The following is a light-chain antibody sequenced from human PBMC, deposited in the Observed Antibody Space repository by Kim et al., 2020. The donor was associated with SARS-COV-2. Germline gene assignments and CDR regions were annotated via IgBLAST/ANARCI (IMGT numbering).Light chain of an antibody. J-gene: IGKJ1*01. Sequence: LSPGERATLCCRASQSVSSNYLAWYQQKPGQAPRLLIYGASSRATGIPDRCSGSGSGTDFTLTITRLEPEDFAVYYCQQYSSSPATFGQGTKV. CDR2: GAS. CDR1: QSVSSNY. CDR3: QQYSSSPAT. V-gene: IGKV3-20*01.